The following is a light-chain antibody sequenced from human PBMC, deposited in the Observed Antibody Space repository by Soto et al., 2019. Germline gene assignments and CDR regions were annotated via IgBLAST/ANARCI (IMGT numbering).Light chain of an antibody. CDR3: SSYSSTTTLVV. J-gene: IGLJ2*01. Sequence: QSVLTQPASVSGSPGQSITLSFTGSSSDVGDYNFVSWYQQHPGKAPKLIIYDVNNWPSGVSHRFSGSKSGNTASLTISGLQDEDEGDYYCSSYSSTTTLVVFGGGTKLTVL. CDR2: DVN. CDR1: SSDVGDYNF. V-gene: IGLV2-14*03.